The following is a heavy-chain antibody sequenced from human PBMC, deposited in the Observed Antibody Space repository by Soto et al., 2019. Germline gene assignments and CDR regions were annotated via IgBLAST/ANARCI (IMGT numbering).Heavy chain of an antibody. Sequence: SETLSLTCTVSGGSISSSSYYWGWIRQPPGKGLEWIGIIYYSGSTYYDPSLKSRVTISVDTSKNQFSLKLSSVSATDTAVYYCATRNWFDPLGQGTLVTVSS. J-gene: IGHJ5*02. CDR1: GGSISSSSYY. CDR2: IYYSGST. V-gene: IGHV4-39*01. CDR3: ATRNWFDP.